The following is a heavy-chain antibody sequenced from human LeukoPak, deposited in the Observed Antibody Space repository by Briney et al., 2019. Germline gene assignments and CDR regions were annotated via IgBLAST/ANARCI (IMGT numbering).Heavy chain of an antibody. CDR3: AREVTGTTYFDYYYGMDV. Sequence: SETLSLTCTVSGGSISSGSYYWSWIRQPAGKGLEWIGRIYTSGSTNYNPSLKSRVTISVDTSKNQFSLKLSSVTAADTAVYYYAREVTGTTYFDYYYGMDVWGQGTTVTVSS. V-gene: IGHV4-61*02. J-gene: IGHJ6*02. D-gene: IGHD1-7*01. CDR2: IYTSGST. CDR1: GGSISSGSYY.